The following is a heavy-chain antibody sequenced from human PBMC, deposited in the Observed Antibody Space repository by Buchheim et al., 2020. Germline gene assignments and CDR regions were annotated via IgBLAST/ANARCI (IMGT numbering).Heavy chain of an antibody. J-gene: IGHJ4*02. CDR3: APYCSGGSCYSLDY. Sequence: EVQLVESGGGLVKPGGSLRLSCAASGFTFSSYSMNWVRQAPGKGLEWVSSITSSSSYIYYADSVKGRFTISRDNAKNSRYLQMNSLRAEDTAVYFCAPYCSGGSCYSLDYWGQGTL. V-gene: IGHV3-21*01. D-gene: IGHD2-15*01. CDR2: ITSSSSYI. CDR1: GFTFSSYS.